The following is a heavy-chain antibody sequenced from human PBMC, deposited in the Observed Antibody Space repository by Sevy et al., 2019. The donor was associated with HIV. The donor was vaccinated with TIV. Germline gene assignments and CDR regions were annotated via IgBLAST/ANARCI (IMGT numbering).Heavy chain of an antibody. V-gene: IGHV4-30-2*01. D-gene: IGHD4-17*01. CDR3: ARAAATVTTVTHFDY. CDR2: IFHTGST. CDR1: GGSISSGGYS. Sequence: SETLSLTCAVSGGSISSGGYSWSWIRQPPGEGLEWIGYIFHTGSTYYYPSLKSRVTISVDRSKNQFSLQLSSVTAADTAIYYCARAAATVTTVTHFDYWGQGTLVTVSS. J-gene: IGHJ4*02.